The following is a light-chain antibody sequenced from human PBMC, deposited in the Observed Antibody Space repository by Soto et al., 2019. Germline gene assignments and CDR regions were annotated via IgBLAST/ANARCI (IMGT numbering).Light chain of an antibody. CDR3: QQGFSRPRT. CDR2: TTS. V-gene: IGKV1-39*01. Sequence: DIQMTQSPSTLSASVGDRVTITCRASQSISSWLAWYQQKPGKAPKLLIYTTSNLESGVPSRFSGSGSGTDFTLTISNLQPEDFATYFCQQGFSRPRTFGLGTKVDI. J-gene: IGKJ1*01. CDR1: QSISSW.